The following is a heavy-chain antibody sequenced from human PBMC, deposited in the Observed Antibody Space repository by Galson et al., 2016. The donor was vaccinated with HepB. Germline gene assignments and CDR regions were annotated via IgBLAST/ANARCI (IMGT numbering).Heavy chain of an antibody. CDR2: ISGSGGST. J-gene: IGHJ4*02. Sequence: SLRLSCAASGFTFSSYAMSWVRQAPGKGLEWVSAISGSGGSTYYADSVKGRFTISRDNSKNTLYLQMKSLRADDTAVYYCAKGPQYYFDSSDYFDYWGQGTLVTVSS. V-gene: IGHV3-23*01. CDR3: AKGPQYYFDSSDYFDY. CDR1: GFTFSSYA. D-gene: IGHD3-22*01.